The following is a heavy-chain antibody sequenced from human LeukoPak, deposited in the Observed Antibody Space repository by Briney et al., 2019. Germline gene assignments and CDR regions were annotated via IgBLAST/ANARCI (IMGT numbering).Heavy chain of an antibody. V-gene: IGHV4-34*01. CDR3: ARRLVTYYYGSGRREAFDI. Sequence: SETLSLTCAVYGGSFSGYYWSWIRQPPGKGLEWIGEINHSGSTNYNPSLKSRVTISVDTSKNQFSLKLSSVTAADTAVYYCARRLVTYYYGSGRREAFDIWGQGTMVTVSS. D-gene: IGHD3-10*01. J-gene: IGHJ3*02. CDR2: INHSGST. CDR1: GGSFSGYY.